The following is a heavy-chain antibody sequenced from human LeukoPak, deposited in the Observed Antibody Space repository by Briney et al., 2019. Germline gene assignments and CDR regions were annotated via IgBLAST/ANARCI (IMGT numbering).Heavy chain of an antibody. CDR3: ARDGGWNFDY. Sequence: GGSLRLSCAASGFTFSSYAMHWVRQAPGMGLEWVAVISYDGSSKYFADSVKGRFTISRDNSKNTLYLQMNSLRAEDTAVYYCARDGGWNFDYWGQGTLVTVSS. V-gene: IGHV3-30-3*01. CDR1: GFTFSSYA. D-gene: IGHD3-16*01. J-gene: IGHJ4*02. CDR2: ISYDGSSK.